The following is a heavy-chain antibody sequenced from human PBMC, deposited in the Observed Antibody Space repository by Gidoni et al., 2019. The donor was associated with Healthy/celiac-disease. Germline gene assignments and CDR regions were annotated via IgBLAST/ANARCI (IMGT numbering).Heavy chain of an antibody. J-gene: IGHJ4*02. CDR3: ASGHPMVTSGGLPDY. CDR2: IYYSGST. CDR1: GGSISSYY. Sequence: QVQLQESGPGLVKPSETLSLTCTVPGGSISSYYWSWIRQPPGKGLEWIGYIYYSGSTNYNPSLKSRVTISVDTSKNQFSLKLSSVTAADTAVYYCASGHPMVTSGGLPDYWGQGTLVTVSS. D-gene: IGHD5-18*01. V-gene: IGHV4-59*12.